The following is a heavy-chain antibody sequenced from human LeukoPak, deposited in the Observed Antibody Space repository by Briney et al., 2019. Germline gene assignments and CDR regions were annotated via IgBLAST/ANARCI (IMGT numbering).Heavy chain of an antibody. CDR2: FDPEVGET. J-gene: IGHJ3*02. D-gene: IGHD3-3*01. Sequence: ASVKVSCKVSGYTLTELSMHWVRQAPGKGLEWMGGFDPEVGETIYAQKFQGRVAMSEDTSTNTAYMELSSLRSEDTAVYYCATDSRYGGDYDFWKGGAFDIWGQGTMVTVSS. V-gene: IGHV1-24*01. CDR1: GYTLTELS. CDR3: ATDSRYGGDYDFWKGGAFDI.